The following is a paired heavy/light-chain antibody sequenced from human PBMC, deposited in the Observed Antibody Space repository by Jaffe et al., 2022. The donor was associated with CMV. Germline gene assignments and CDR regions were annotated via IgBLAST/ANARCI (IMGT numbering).Light chain of an antibody. Sequence: QSVLTQPPSVSGAPGQRVTISCIGSSSNIGAGYDVHWYQRLPGTAPKRLIYGNSNRPSGVPDRFSGSKSGTSASLAITGLQAEDEADYYCQSYDSRLSGLYVVFGGGTKLTVL. CDR2: GNS. CDR3: QSYDSRLSGLYVV. J-gene: IGLJ2*01. CDR1: SSNIGAGYD. V-gene: IGLV1-40*01.
Heavy chain of an antibody. V-gene: IGHV3-48*03. Sequence: VQLVESGGGLEQPGGSLRLSCAVSGFIFGHYEMTWVRQSPGKGLEWVSYISSSGSDTYYADSVKGRFTISRDNTNDSLYLQMNGLRVEDTALYYCARWGYSSGLDFWGQGTLVTVSS. CDR3: ARWGYSSGLDF. D-gene: IGHD5-18*01. CDR2: ISSSGSDT. CDR1: GFIFGHYE. J-gene: IGHJ4*02.